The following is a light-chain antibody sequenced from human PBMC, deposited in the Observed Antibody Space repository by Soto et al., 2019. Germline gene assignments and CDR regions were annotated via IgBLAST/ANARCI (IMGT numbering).Light chain of an antibody. V-gene: IGKV3-15*01. CDR1: QSVGRN. CDR3: QQYNHWPPLT. CDR2: GAS. J-gene: IGKJ4*01. Sequence: EIVMTQSPATLSVSPGERATLSCRASQSVGRNLAWYQQKPGQAPRLLIYGASTRSTGIPARCSGSGSGTEFTLTVSSLQSEDFAIYAGQQYNHWPPLTFGGGTKVEIK.